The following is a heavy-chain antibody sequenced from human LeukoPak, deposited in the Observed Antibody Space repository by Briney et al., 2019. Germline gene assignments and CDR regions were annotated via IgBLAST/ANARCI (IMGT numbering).Heavy chain of an antibody. CDR1: GFTFDDCA. Sequence: GGSLRLSCEASGFTFDDCAMHWVRQAPGKGLEWVSGISWNSGIIDYADSVKGRFTISRDNAKNSLYLQMNSLRAEDTAVYYCARDRWELLSNSYHYCGLDVWGQGTTVTVSS. J-gene: IGHJ6*02. CDR3: ARDRWELLSNSYHYCGLDV. D-gene: IGHD2-15*01. CDR2: ISWNSGII. V-gene: IGHV3-9*01.